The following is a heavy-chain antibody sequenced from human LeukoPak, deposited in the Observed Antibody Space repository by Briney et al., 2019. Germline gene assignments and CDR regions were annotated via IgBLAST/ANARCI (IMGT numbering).Heavy chain of an antibody. D-gene: IGHD4-17*01. J-gene: IGHJ4*02. CDR2: ISGSGGST. CDR3: AKTLRRYGETDY. V-gene: IGHV3-23*01. Sequence: GGSLRLSCAASGFTFSSYAMSWVRQAPGKGLEWVSAISGSGGSTYYADSVKGRFIISRDNSKNTLYLQMNSLRAEDTAVYYCAKTLRRYGETDYWGQGTLVTVSS. CDR1: GFTFSSYA.